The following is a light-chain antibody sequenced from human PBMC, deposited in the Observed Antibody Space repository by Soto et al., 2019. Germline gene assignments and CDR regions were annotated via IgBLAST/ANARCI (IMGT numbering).Light chain of an antibody. Sequence: QSALTQPASVSGSPGQSITISCTGTSSDVGGYNYVSWYQQHPGKAPKLMIYDVSNRPSGVSNRFSGSKSGNTASLTISGLQAEDEAAYYCSSYTSSSTLFGTGTKVTVL. V-gene: IGLV2-14*01. CDR1: SSDVGGYNY. CDR2: DVS. J-gene: IGLJ1*01. CDR3: SSYTSSSTL.